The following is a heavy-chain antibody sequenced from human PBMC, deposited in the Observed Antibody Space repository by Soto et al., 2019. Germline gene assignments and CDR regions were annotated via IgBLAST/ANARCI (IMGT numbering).Heavy chain of an antibody. CDR1: GFTFDDYA. CDR3: AKGQLGYCISTSCPRDYYYYGMDV. V-gene: IGHV3-9*01. D-gene: IGHD2-2*01. J-gene: IGHJ6*02. Sequence: SLRLSCAASGFTFDDYATHCVRQAPGKGLEWVSGISWNSGGIGYADSVKGRFTISRDNAKNSLYLQMNSLRADDTALYYCAKGQLGYCISTSCPRDYYYYGMDVWGQGTTVTVSS. CDR2: ISWNSGGI.